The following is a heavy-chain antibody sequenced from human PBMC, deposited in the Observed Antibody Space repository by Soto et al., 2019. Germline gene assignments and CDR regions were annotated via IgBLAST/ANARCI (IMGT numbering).Heavy chain of an antibody. CDR3: ARAHVDIVATLVDY. CDR2: ISAYNGNT. D-gene: IGHD5-12*01. J-gene: IGHJ4*02. Sequence: GASVKVSCKASGYTFTSYGMSWVRQAPGQGLEWMGWISAYNGNTNYAQKLQGRVTMTTDTSTSTAYMELRSLRSDDTAVYYCARAHVDIVATLVDYWGQGTLVTVSS. CDR1: GYTFTSYG. V-gene: IGHV1-18*01.